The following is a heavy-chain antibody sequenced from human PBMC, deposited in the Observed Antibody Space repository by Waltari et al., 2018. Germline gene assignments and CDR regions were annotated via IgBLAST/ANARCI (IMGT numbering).Heavy chain of an antibody. CDR1: GDSMSSGDW. CDR3: ARDRGRGIYLDS. Sequence: QMQLQESGPGLVKPSGTLSLTCTVSGDSMSSGDWWSWVRQPPEKGLEWIGQIQRSGRTNYNPSLESRVTISIDTSNNPFSLKVTSTTAADTAVYYCARDRGRGIYLDSWGRGTLVTVSP. V-gene: IGHV4-4*02. D-gene: IGHD2-15*01. CDR2: IQRSGRT. J-gene: IGHJ4*02.